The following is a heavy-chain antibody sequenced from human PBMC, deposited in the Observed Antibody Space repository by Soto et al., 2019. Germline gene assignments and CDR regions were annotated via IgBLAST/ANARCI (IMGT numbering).Heavy chain of an antibody. CDR2: IGTAGDT. D-gene: IGHD3-10*01. Sequence: GGSLRVSCAAAGFPFSSYDRHWVRQATGKGLEWVSAIGTAGDTYYPGSVKGRFTISRENAKNSLYLQMNSLRAGDTAVYYCARGGKWFGELTMDVWGKGTTVTVSS. V-gene: IGHV3-13*01. CDR3: ARGGKWFGELTMDV. CDR1: GFPFSSYD. J-gene: IGHJ6*04.